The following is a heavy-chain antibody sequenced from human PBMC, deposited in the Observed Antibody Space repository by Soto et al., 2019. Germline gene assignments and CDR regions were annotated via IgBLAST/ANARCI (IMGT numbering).Heavy chain of an antibody. J-gene: IGHJ6*02. CDR1: GFTFSDYY. D-gene: IGHD1-1*01. Sequence: GGSLRLSCAASGFTFSDYYMSWIRQAPGKGLEWVSYISSSSSYTNYADSVKGRFTISRDNAKNSLYLQMNSLRAEDTAVYYCAREEQTYYYGMDVWGQGTTVTVSS. CDR3: AREEQTYYYGMDV. CDR2: ISSSSSYT. V-gene: IGHV3-11*06.